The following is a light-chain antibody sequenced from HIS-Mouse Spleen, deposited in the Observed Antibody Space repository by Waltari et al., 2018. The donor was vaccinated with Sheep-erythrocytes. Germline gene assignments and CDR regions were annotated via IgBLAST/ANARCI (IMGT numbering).Light chain of an antibody. CDR3: QAWDSSTYV. CDR2: QES. CDR1: KLGDKY. Sequence: SYELTQPPSVSVSPGQTASITCSGDKLGDKYACWYQQKPGQSPVLVIYQESKRPSGIPERISGSNSENTATLTISGTQAMDEADYYCQAWDSSTYVFGTGTKVTVL. J-gene: IGLJ1*01. V-gene: IGLV3-1*01.